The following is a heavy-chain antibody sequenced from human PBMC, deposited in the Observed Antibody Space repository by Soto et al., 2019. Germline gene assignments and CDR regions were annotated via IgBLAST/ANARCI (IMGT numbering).Heavy chain of an antibody. CDR1: GGSVSGGVYY. Sequence: QVQLQESGPGLVKPSQTLSLTCTVSGGSVSGGVYYWNWIRQHPEKGLGWIGYIYYSGSTYYNPSVGSPLTTSADPPKNHLSPKPTSVTVADTAVSYCARSSAAGPGDFQHWWQATQVIVSS. D-gene: IGHD6-13*01. CDR2: IYYSGST. J-gene: IGHJ1*01. CDR3: ARSSAAGPGDFQH. V-gene: IGHV4-31*01.